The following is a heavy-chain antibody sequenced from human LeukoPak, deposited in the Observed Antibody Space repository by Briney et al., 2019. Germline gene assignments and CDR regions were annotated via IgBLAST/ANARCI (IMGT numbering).Heavy chain of an antibody. D-gene: IGHD1-26*01. J-gene: IGHJ4*02. CDR1: GGSFSSYY. V-gene: IGHV4-34*01. CDR3: VMGQWERKRTY. CDR2: INHSGGS. Sequence: SETLSLTCAVYGGSFSSYYWMWVRQPPGKGLEWIGEINHSGGSNFSPSLKSRVTISIDTSKTQFSLKLTSLTAADPPVYYCVMGQWERKRTYWGQGTVVTISS.